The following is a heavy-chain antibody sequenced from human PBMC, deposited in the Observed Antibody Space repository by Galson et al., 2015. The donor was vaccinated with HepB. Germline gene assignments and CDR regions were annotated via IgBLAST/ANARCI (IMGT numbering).Heavy chain of an antibody. D-gene: IGHD6-19*01. CDR2: IYYGGSI. CDR3: ARYSSGPWYYGMDV. J-gene: IGHJ6*02. V-gene: IGHV4-59*01. CDR1: GGSISSYY. Sequence: SETLSLTCTVSGGSISSYYWSWIRQPPGKGLEWIGYIYYGGSINYNPSLKSRVTISGDTFKNQFSLKLTSVTAADTAVYYCARYSSGPWYYGMDVWGQGTTVTVSS.